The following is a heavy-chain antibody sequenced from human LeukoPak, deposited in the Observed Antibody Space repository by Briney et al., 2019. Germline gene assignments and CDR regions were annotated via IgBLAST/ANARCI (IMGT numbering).Heavy chain of an antibody. CDR1: GGSINSGSYY. J-gene: IGHJ6*03. D-gene: IGHD3-3*01. V-gene: IGHV4-61*02. Sequence: PSQTLSLTCTVSGGSINSGSYYWSWIRQPAGKGLEWIGRIYTSGSTNYNPSLKSRVTISTDMSKNQISLKLSSVTAADTAVYYCAREGLDPYYDFWSGYPPRYYYYYMDVWGKGTTVTVSS. CDR2: IYTSGST. CDR3: AREGLDPYYDFWSGYPPRYYYYYMDV.